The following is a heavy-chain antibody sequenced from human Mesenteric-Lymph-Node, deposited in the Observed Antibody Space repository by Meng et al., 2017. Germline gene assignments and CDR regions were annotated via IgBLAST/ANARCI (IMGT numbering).Heavy chain of an antibody. CDR2: INAGNGNT. CDR3: ASGESYYDSSGYYSHWFDP. V-gene: IGHV1-3*01. J-gene: IGHJ5*02. CDR1: GYTFTSYA. D-gene: IGHD3-22*01. Sequence: ASVKVSCKASGYTFTSYAMHWVRQAPGQRLEWMGWINAGNGNTKYSQKFQGRVTITRETSASAAYMELSSLRSEDTAVYYCASGESYYDSSGYYSHWFDPWGQGTLVTVSS.